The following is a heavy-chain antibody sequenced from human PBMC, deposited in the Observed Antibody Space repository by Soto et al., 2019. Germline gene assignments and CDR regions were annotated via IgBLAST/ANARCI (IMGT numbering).Heavy chain of an antibody. J-gene: IGHJ4*02. Sequence: TLSLTCTVSGGSISSGGYYWSWIRQHPGKGLEWIGYIYYSGSTYYNPSLKSRVTISVDTSKNQFSLKLSSVTAADTAVYYCARVRGRVVVVTATLYYFDYWGQGTLVTVSS. CDR2: IYYSGST. D-gene: IGHD2-21*02. CDR1: GGSISSGGYY. V-gene: IGHV4-31*03. CDR3: ARVRGRVVVVTATLYYFDY.